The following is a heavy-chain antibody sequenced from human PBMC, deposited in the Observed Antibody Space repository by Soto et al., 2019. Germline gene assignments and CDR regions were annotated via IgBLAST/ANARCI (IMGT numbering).Heavy chain of an antibody. V-gene: IGHV2-5*02. Sequence: QITLKESGPTLLKPTQTLTLTCTFSGFSFISSGVGVGWIRQPPGKALEWLALVYWDDDKRYNPSLQNRLTITKDNAPSTRQVVLTLAHVDPAAPATYYCAHTQRVIRYFALGYFDYWGQGAPVTVSS. CDR2: VYWDDDK. CDR3: AHTQRVIRYFALGYFDY. D-gene: IGHD2-21*01. CDR1: GFSFISSGVG. J-gene: IGHJ4*02.